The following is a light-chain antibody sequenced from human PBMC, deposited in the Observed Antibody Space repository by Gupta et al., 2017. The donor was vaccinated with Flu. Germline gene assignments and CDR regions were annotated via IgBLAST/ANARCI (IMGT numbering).Light chain of an antibody. CDR1: QSVSSN. J-gene: IGKJ2*01. Sequence: PSTLSVSPGERATLSCRASQSVSSNLGWYQQKPGQAPRLLIYGASTRATGVPARFSGSGSGTEFTLTISSLQSEDFAVYYCQQYKTWPRTFGQGTKLEIK. CDR2: GAS. CDR3: QQYKTWPRT. V-gene: IGKV3-15*01.